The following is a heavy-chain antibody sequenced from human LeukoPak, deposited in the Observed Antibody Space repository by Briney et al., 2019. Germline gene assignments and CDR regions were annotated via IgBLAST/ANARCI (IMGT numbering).Heavy chain of an antibody. CDR2: IYPGDSDT. J-gene: IGHJ6*03. Sequence: GESLKISCKGSGYSFTSYWIGWVRQMPGKGLEWMGIIYPGDSDTRYSPSFQGQVTISADKSISTAYLQWSSLKASDTAMYYCARNIGYGGTRPSGGVMDVWGKGTTVTVSS. D-gene: IGHD4-23*01. CDR1: GYSFTSYW. CDR3: ARNIGYGGTRPSGGVMDV. V-gene: IGHV5-51*01.